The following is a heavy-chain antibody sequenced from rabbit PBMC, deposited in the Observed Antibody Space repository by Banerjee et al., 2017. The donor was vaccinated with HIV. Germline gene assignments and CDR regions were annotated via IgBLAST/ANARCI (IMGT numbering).Heavy chain of an antibody. J-gene: IGHJ6*01. V-gene: IGHV1S45*01. D-gene: IGHD1-1*01. Sequence: QEQLVESGGGLVQPEGSLILSCTASGFSFSNKAVMCWVRQAPGKGLEWIACINAVTGKAVYASWAKGRFTFSKTSATTVTLQMTRLTAADTATYFCARDTSTSFSSYGMDLWGPGTLFTVS. CDR1: GFSFSNKAV. CDR3: ARDTSTSFSSYGMDL. CDR2: INAVTGKA.